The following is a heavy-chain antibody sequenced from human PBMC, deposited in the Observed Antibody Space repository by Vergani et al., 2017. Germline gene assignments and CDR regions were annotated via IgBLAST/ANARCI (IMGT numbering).Heavy chain of an antibody. J-gene: IGHJ6*02. CDR3: AKVSSCWPEYFYYYYCMDV. Sequence: EVQLVESGGVVVQPGGSLRLSCAASGFTFDDYTMHWVRQAPGKGLEWVSLISWDGGSTYYADSVKGRFTISRDNSKTSLYLQMNSLRTEDTALYYCAKVSSCWPEYFYYYYCMDVWGQGTTVTVSS. CDR2: ISWDGGST. D-gene: IGHD6-19*01. V-gene: IGHV3-43*01. CDR1: GFTFDDYT.